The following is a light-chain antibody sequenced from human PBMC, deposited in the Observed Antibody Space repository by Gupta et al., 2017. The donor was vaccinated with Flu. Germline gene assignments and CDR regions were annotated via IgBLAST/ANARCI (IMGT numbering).Light chain of an antibody. J-gene: IGKJ4*01. CDR1: QGISSY. V-gene: IGKV1-8*01. CDR3: QQYYSYPLT. CDR2: AAS. Sequence: AIRMTQSPSSFSASTGDRVTITCRASQGISSYLAWYQQKPGKAPKLLIYAASTLQSGVPSRFSGSGSGTDFTLTISCLQSEDFATYYCQQYYSYPLTFGGGIKVEIK.